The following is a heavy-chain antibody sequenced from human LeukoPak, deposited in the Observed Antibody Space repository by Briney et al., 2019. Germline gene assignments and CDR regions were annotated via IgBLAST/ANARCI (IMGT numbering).Heavy chain of an antibody. V-gene: IGHV4-34*01. CDR1: GGSFSGYY. D-gene: IGHD3-10*01. Sequence: PSETLSLTCAVYGGSFSGYYWSWIRQPPGKGLERIGEINHSGSTNYNPSLKSRVTISVDTSKNQFSLKLSSVTAADTAVYYCARVGRLTMARVFDYWGQGTLVTVSS. CDR2: INHSGST. CDR3: ARVGRLTMARVFDY. J-gene: IGHJ4*02.